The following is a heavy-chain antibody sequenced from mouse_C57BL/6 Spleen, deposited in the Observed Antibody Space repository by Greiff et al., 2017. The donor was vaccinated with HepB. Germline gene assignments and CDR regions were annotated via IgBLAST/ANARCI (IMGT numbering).Heavy chain of an antibody. V-gene: IGHV1-15*01. CDR3: TRWDYGSSPFAY. CDR1: GYTFTDYE. CDR2: IDPETGGT. Sequence: LQQSGAELVRPGASVTLSCKASGYTFTDYEMHWVKQTPVHGLEWIGAIDPETGGTAYNQKFKGKAILTADKSSSTAYMELRSLTSEDSAVYYCTRWDYGSSPFAYWGQGTLVTVSA. D-gene: IGHD1-1*01. J-gene: IGHJ3*01.